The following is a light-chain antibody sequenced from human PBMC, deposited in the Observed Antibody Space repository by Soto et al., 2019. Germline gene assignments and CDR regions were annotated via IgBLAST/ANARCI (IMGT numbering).Light chain of an antibody. V-gene: IGKV1-5*03. CDR1: QSISNW. J-gene: IGKJ1*01. Sequence: DIQVTQSPSTLSASLGDRVTITCRASQSISNWLAWYQQKPGKAPKLLIYEASTLESGVPSTFSGSGSGKEFTLTISSLQPDDFATYYCQQYNNYPRTFGQGTKVEIK. CDR2: EAS. CDR3: QQYNNYPRT.